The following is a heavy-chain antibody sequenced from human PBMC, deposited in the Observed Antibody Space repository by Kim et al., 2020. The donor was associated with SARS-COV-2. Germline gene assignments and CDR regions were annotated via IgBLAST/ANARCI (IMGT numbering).Heavy chain of an antibody. CDR3: ARVLVDAAMVTIIDC. Sequence: SETLSLTCIVSGGSISSGDYYWSWIRQPPGKGLEWIGYIFYSGSAYYNPSLKSRVTISIDTSKNQFSLKLTSVTAADTAVYSCARVLVDAAMVTIIDCWGQGTPVTVSS. J-gene: IGHJ4*02. V-gene: IGHV4-30-4*01. CDR2: IFYSGSA. D-gene: IGHD5-18*01. CDR1: GGSISSGDYY.